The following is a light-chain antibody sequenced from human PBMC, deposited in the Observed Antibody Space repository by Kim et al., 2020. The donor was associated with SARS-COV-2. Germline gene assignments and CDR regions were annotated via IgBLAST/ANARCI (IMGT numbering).Light chain of an antibody. Sequence: ATLSVSPGEKATLSCRASQSVSSNLAWYQQKPGQAPRLLIYGASTRATGVPARFSGVGSGTEFTLTISSLQSEDFAVYYCQHRGTFGQGTKVDIK. CDR1: QSVSSN. CDR2: GAS. V-gene: IGKV3-15*01. J-gene: IGKJ1*01. CDR3: QHRGT.